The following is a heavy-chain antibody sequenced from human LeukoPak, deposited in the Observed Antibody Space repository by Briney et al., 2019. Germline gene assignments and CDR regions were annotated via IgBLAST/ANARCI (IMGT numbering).Heavy chain of an antibody. CDR3: AKWGDYDVLTGYCVSDY. CDR2: ITGSGGNT. CDR1: GFTFSNSA. J-gene: IGHJ4*02. Sequence: GASLRLSCAASGFTFSNSAMSWVRQAPGKGLEWVSAITGSGGNTYYADSVKGRFTISRDNSKNTVFLQMNSLRAEDTAVYYCAKWGDYDVLTGYCVSDYWGQGTLVTVSS. D-gene: IGHD3-9*01. V-gene: IGHV3-23*01.